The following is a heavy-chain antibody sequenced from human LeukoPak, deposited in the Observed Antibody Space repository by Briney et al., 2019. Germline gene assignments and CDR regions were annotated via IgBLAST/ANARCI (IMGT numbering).Heavy chain of an antibody. J-gene: IGHJ4*02. CDR3: ARVDYGDLGYFDY. V-gene: IGHV4-59*01. D-gene: IGHD4-17*01. CDR1: GASISSYY. CDR2: IYYSGST. Sequence: SETLSLTCTVSGASISSYYWSWTRQPPWKGLEWIGYIYYSGSTNYNPSLKSRVTLSVDTSKNQFSLKLNSMTAADTAFYYCARVDYGDLGYFDYWGQGTLATVSS.